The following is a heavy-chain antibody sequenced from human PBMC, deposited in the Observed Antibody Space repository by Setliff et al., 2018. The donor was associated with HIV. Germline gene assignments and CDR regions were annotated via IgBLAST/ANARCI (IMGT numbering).Heavy chain of an antibody. CDR3: VKDGSLAGRSYFYMHV. J-gene: IGHJ6*03. V-gene: IGHV5-51*01. CDR2: INPDDSDI. CDR1: GYSFSNYW. Sequence: AGESLKISCKGSGYSFSNYWIGWVRQMPGKGLEWMGIINPDDSDIRYSPSFQGQVTISADKSISTAYLQWSSLKASDTALYYCVKDGSLAGRSYFYMHVWGKGTTVTVSS. D-gene: IGHD6-19*01.